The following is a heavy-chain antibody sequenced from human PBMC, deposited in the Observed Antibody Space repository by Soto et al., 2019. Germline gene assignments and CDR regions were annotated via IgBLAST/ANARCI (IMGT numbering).Heavy chain of an antibody. CDR3: ARGGFDHGFDI. CDR1: GFNFISYW. CDR2: VNNDGSDT. Sequence: EEQLVESGGDLVQPGGSLRLSCAVSGFNFISYWMHWVRQAPGRGLVWVSRVNNDGSDTIYADSVKGRFTVSRDNAKNTLFLQLNSLRVDDTAVYYCARGGFDHGFDIWGQGTMVTVSS. V-gene: IGHV3-74*01. D-gene: IGHD3-9*01. J-gene: IGHJ3*02.